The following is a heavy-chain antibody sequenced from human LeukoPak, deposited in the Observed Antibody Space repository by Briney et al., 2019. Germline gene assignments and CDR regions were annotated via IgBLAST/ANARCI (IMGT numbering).Heavy chain of an antibody. CDR1: GFTFSSYG. V-gene: IGHV3-30*18. J-gene: IGHJ4*02. D-gene: IGHD3-10*01. CDR3: AKSPFRVGSGNYFDY. Sequence: GRSLRLSCAASGFTFSSYGMHWVRQAPGKGLEWVAVISYDGSNKYYADSVKGRFTISRDNSKNTLYLQMNSLRAEDTAVYYCAKSPFRVGSGNYFDYWGQGTLVTVSS. CDR2: ISYDGSNK.